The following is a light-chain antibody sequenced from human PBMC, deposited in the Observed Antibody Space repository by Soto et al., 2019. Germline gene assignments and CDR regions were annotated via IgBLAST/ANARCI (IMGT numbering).Light chain of an antibody. CDR2: SNN. CDR3: LTWVDGLKGWV. V-gene: IGLV1-44*01. CDR1: TANIGRNT. J-gene: IGLJ3*02. Sequence: QSVLTQPPSASGTPGQRVTKSCSGSTANIGRNTVNWYQQLSGTAPKVLIYSNNQRPSGVPDRFSGSKSGTSASLTISGLQSEEEADYYCLTWVDGLKGWVFGGGTKLTVL.